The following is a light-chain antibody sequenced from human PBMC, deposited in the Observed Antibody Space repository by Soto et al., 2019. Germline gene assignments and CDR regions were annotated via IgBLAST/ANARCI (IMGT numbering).Light chain of an antibody. CDR1: QSICSG. V-gene: IGKV1-5*01. CDR3: RQALRTPLT. J-gene: IGKJ1*01. Sequence: DLQMPQSPSSLSASVGQRLTSSCLASQSICSGWACYQQKPGKAPKHLLYDASTLQSGVPSRFSGSGSGTDFTLTISRVEAEDVGFYYCRQALRTPLTFGQGTKVDI. CDR2: DAS.